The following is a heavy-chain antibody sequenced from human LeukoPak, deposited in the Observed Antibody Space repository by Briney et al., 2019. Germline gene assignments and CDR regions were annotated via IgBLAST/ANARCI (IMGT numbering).Heavy chain of an antibody. CDR3: AREYYGGNPFDY. D-gene: IGHD4-23*01. V-gene: IGHV4-38-2*02. J-gene: IGHJ4*02. Sequence: SETLSLTCTVSGYSISSGYYWGWIRQPPGKGLEWIGSIYHSGSTYYNPSLKSRVTISVDTSKNQFSLKLSSVTAADTAVYYCAREYYGGNPFDYWGQGTLVTVSS. CDR2: IYHSGST. CDR1: GYSISSGYY.